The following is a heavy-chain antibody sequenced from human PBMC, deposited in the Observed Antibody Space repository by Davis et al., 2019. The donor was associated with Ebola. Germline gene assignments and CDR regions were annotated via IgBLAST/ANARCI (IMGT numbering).Heavy chain of an antibody. CDR2: IYYSGST. J-gene: IGHJ4*02. V-gene: IGHV4-59*01. CDR1: GGSISSYY. CDR3: ARGRYSYGYGYFDY. D-gene: IGHD5-18*01. Sequence: PSETLSLTCTVSGGSISSYYWSWIRQPPGKGLEWIGYIYYSGSTNYNPSLKSRVTISVDTSKNQFSLKLSSVTAADTAVYYCARGRYSYGYGYFDYWGQGTLVTVSS.